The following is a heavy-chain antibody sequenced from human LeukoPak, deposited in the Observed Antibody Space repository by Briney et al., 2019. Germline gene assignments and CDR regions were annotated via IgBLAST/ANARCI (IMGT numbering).Heavy chain of an antibody. CDR1: GLAVSTNY. CDR3: ARAALQFDNTGRGC. CDR2: IYSGGDT. J-gene: IGHJ4*02. Sequence: PGGSLRLSCVASGLAVSTNYMSWVRQAPGKGLEWVSLIYSGGDTYYADSVKGRFTISRDNSKNTLYLQMDSLRAEDTAVYHCARAALQFDNTGRGCWGRGTLVTVSS. D-gene: IGHD3-22*01. V-gene: IGHV3-66*01.